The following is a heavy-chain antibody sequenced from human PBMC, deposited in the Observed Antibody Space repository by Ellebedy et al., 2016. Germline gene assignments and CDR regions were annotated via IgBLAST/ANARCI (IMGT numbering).Heavy chain of an antibody. Sequence: ASVKVSCKASGGTFSTYGISWVRQAPGQGLEWMGGIIPILGIANYAQRFQGRVTITADKSTSTAYMELNSLRSDDTALYYCATENEAFDIWGQGTLVTVSS. D-gene: IGHD1-1*01. CDR3: ATENEAFDI. CDR2: IIPILGIA. V-gene: IGHV1-69*10. CDR1: GGTFSTYG. J-gene: IGHJ3*02.